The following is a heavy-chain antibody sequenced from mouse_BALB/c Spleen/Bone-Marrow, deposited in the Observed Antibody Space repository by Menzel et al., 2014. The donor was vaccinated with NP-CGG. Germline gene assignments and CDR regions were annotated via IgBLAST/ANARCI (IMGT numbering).Heavy chain of an antibody. V-gene: IGHV5-12-2*01. CDR1: GFTFSSYT. CDR2: ISNGGGST. D-gene: IGHD3-1*01. J-gene: IGHJ4*01. Sequence: EVKVEEPGGGLVQPGGSLKLSCAASGFTFSSYTMSWVRQTPEKRLEWVAYISNGGGSTYYPDTIKGRFTISRDNAKNTLYLQMSSLKSEDTAMYYCTRHVGNPYAMDYWGQGTSVTVSS. CDR3: TRHVGNPYAMDY.